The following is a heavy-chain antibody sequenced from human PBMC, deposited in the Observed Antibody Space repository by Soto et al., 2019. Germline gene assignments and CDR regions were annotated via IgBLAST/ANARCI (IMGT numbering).Heavy chain of an antibody. D-gene: IGHD4-17*01. CDR3: ARDYGGNSHYYYGMDV. J-gene: IGHJ6*02. CDR1: GGSISSYY. V-gene: IGHV4-59*01. Sequence: QVQLQESGPGLVKPSETLSLTCTVSGGSISSYYWSWIRQPPGKGLEWIGYIYYSGSTNYNPSLKRRVTISVDTSKNQFSLKLSSVTAADTAVYYCARDYGGNSHYYYGMDVWGQGTTVTVSS. CDR2: IYYSGST.